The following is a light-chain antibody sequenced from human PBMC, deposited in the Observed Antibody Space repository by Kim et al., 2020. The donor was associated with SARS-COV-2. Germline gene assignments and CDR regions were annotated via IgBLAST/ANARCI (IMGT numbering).Light chain of an antibody. J-gene: IGKJ4*01. Sequence: SASIGDRVTITCQASQDISNYLNWYQQKPGKAPKLLVYDAYNLETGVSSRFGGSGSGTDFTFTISSLQPEDIATYYCQQYDNMALSFGGGTKLEI. CDR1: QDISNY. CDR2: DAY. CDR3: QQYDNMALS. V-gene: IGKV1-33*01.